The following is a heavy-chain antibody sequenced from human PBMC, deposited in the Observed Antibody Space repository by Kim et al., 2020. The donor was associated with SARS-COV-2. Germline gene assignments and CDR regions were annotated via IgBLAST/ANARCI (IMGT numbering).Heavy chain of an antibody. CDR1: GFTFISYG. CDR3: AKESGSGSYYALTYYYSGMDA. CDR2: ISYDGSNK. D-gene: IGHD3-10*01. V-gene: IGHV3-30*18. Sequence: GGSLRLSCAASGFTFISYGMRWGRQAPGKVLEWVAVISYDGSNKYYADSGKGRFTISRDNSKNTLYLQMNSMRAEDTAVYYCAKESGSGSYYALTYYYSGMDAWGQGTTVTVSS. J-gene: IGHJ6*02.